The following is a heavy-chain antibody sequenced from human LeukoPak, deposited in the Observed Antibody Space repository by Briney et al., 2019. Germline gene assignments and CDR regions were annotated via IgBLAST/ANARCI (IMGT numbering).Heavy chain of an antibody. CDR3: AREAQEIAAADPIDY. D-gene: IGHD6-13*01. Sequence: PGGSLRLSCAASGFTVSSNYMSWVRQAPGKGLEWVSYISSSSSTIYYADSVKGRFTISRDNAKNSLYLQMNSLRAEDTAVYYCAREAQEIAAADPIDYWGQGTLVTVSS. CDR2: ISSSSSTI. J-gene: IGHJ4*02. V-gene: IGHV3-48*01. CDR1: GFTVSSNY.